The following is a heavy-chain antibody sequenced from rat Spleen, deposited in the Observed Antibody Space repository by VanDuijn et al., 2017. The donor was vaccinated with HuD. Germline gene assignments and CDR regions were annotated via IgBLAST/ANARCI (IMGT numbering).Heavy chain of an antibody. J-gene: IGHJ3*01. CDR3: ATDHLNYGGHISGGWFAY. D-gene: IGHD1-11*01. Sequence: EVQLVESGGGLVQPGRSLKLSCAASGFIFSRSAMAWVRQAPTKGLEWVATISYDGSSTYYRDSVKGRYTISRDNAKSTLYLQMDSLRSEDTATYYCATDHLNYGGHISGGWFAYWGQGTLVTVSS. CDR2: ISYDGSST. V-gene: IGHV5-29*01. CDR1: GFIFSRSA.